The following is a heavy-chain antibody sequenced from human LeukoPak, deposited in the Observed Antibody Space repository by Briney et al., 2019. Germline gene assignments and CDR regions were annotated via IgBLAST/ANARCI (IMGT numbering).Heavy chain of an antibody. CDR1: GFTFSSYA. J-gene: IGHJ4*02. CDR3: AKDRHGDYSFDF. CDR2: ISAGGGTT. D-gene: IGHD4-17*01. V-gene: IGHV3-23*01. Sequence: RGSLRLSCAASGFTFSSYALNWVRQAPGKGLEWVSGISAGGGTTYFADSVKGRFTISRDNSKSTLYLQMNSLRAEDTAVYFCAKDRHGDYSFDFWGQGTLVTVSS.